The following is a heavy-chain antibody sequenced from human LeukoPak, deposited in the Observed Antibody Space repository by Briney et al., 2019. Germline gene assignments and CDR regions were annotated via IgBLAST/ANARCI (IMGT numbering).Heavy chain of an antibody. CDR1: GYTFTGYY. CDR2: INPNNGAT. V-gene: IGHV1-2*06. D-gene: IGHD1-26*01. J-gene: IGHJ4*02. CDR3: TSESGSYHGNGY. Sequence: ASVKVSCKASGYTFTGYYMHWVRQAPGQGLEWMGRINPNNGATNYAQKLQGRVTITGDTSISTAYMELSSLRSDDTAVYYCTSESGSYHGNGYWGQGTLVTVSS.